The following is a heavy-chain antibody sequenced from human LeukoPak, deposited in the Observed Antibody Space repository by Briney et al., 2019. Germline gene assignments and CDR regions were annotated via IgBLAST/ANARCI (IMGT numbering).Heavy chain of an antibody. Sequence: PGGSLRLSCAASGFTFSSYAMHWVRQAPGKGLEWVANIKQDGSEKYYVDSVKGRFTISRDNAKNSLYLQMNSLRAEDTAVYYCAREDYLGYSSGWYYFDYWGQGTLVTVSS. V-gene: IGHV3-7*01. J-gene: IGHJ4*02. D-gene: IGHD6-19*01. CDR2: IKQDGSEK. CDR3: AREDYLGYSSGWYYFDY. CDR1: GFTFSSYA.